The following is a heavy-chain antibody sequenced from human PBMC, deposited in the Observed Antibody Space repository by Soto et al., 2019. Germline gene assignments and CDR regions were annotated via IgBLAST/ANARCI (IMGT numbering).Heavy chain of an antibody. V-gene: IGHV6-1*01. CDR3: ARHTGTTGSWFDP. D-gene: IGHD1-1*01. J-gene: IGHJ5*02. CDR2: TYYRSKWYN. CDR1: GDSVSSNSAA. Sequence: QVQLQQSGPGLVKPSQTLSLTCAISGDSVSSNSAAWNWIRQSPSRGLEWLGRTYYRSKWYNDYAVSVKSRIXXNXDXXKNQFSLQLNSVTPEDTAVYYCARHTGTTGSWFDPWGQGTLVTVSS.